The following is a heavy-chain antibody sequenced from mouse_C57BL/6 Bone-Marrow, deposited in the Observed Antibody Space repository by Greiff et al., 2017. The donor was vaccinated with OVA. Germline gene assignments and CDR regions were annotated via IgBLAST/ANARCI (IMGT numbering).Heavy chain of an antibody. V-gene: IGHV1-26*01. J-gene: IGHJ4*01. CDR3: ARYPHYYGSSYDAMDY. D-gene: IGHD1-1*01. Sequence: VQLQQSGPELVKPGASVKISCKASGYTFTDYYMNWVKQSHGKSLEWIGDINPNNGGTSYNQKFKGKATLTVDKSSSTAYMELRSLTSEDSAVYYCARYPHYYGSSYDAMDYWGQGTSVTVSS. CDR1: GYTFTDYY. CDR2: INPNNGGT.